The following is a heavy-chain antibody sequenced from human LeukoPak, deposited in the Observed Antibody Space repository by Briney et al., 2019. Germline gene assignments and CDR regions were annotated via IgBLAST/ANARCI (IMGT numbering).Heavy chain of an antibody. D-gene: IGHD3-22*01. J-gene: IGHJ3*02. CDR1: GGSISSYY. CDR2: IYTSGST. V-gene: IGHV4-4*07. CDR3: ARGSYYDSSGYGSFDI. Sequence: SETLSLTCTVSGGSISSYYWSWIRQPAGKGLEWIGRIYTSGSTNYNPSLKSRVTMSVDTSKNQFSLKVSSVTAADTAVYYCARGSYYDSSGYGSFDIWGQGTMVTVSS.